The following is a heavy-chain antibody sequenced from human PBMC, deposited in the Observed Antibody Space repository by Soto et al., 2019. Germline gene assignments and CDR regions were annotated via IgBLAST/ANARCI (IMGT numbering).Heavy chain of an antibody. CDR1: GGSISSGEYY. J-gene: IGHJ5*02. D-gene: IGHD6-13*01. V-gene: IGHV4-30-4*01. CDR3: ARERPDGSRLDP. CDR2: IYYSGST. Sequence: ASETLSLTCTVSGGSISSGEYYWSWIRQPPGKGLEWIGYIYYSGSTYYNPSLKSRVTISVDTSKNQFSLKLSSVTAADTAVYYCARERPDGSRLDPWGQGTLVTVSS.